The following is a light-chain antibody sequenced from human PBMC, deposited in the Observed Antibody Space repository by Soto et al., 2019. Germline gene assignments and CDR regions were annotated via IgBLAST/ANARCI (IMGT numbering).Light chain of an antibody. CDR1: QSINNW. J-gene: IGKJ4*01. CDR3: QQFASSPLT. V-gene: IGKV1-5*01. CDR2: DVS. Sequence: DIQMTQSPSTLSASVGDRVTISCRASQSINNWLAWYQQKPGKAPKLLIYDVSTLESGVPSRFSGSGSGTEFTLTISRLEPEDSAVYYCQQFASSPLTFGGGTKVEIK.